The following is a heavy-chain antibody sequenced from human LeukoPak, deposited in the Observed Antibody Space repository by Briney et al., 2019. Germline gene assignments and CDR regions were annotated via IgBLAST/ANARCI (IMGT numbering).Heavy chain of an antibody. Sequence: ASLTVSCKVSGNSLSELSIQWVRQAPGKGLECMGGFDPEDAKMVYAQNCQGRVTMAEDTSTQTAYMELSGLTSDDTAVYYCTTRSGDFWSGFVNWGQGSLVAVSS. CDR1: GNSLSELS. CDR3: TTRSGDFWSGFVN. J-gene: IGHJ4*02. D-gene: IGHD3-3*01. CDR2: FDPEDAKM. V-gene: IGHV1-24*01.